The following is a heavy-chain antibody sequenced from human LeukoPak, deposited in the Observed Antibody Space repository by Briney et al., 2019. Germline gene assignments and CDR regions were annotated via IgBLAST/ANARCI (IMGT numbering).Heavy chain of an antibody. CDR1: GLSFSTYW. Sequence: GGSLRLSCAASGLSFSTYWMTWVRQAPGKGLEWLANIGGDGDRKFYVDSVKGRFTISRDNAENSLYLQMNSLRVEDTAVYYCARDRGWRLLDYWGQGTLVTVSS. J-gene: IGHJ4*02. D-gene: IGHD6-25*01. CDR2: IGGDGDRK. V-gene: IGHV3-7*01. CDR3: ARDRGWRLLDY.